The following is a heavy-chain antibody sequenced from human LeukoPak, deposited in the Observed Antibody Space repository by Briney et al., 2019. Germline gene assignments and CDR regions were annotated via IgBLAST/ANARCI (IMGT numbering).Heavy chain of an antibody. CDR3: ARATYGDYYYYMDV. Sequence: PSETLSLTCTVSGGSISSYYWSWIRQPPGKGLEWIGYIYYSGSTNYNPSLKSRVTISVDTSKNQFSLKLSSVTAADTAVYYCARATYGDYYYYMDVWGKGTTVTVSS. V-gene: IGHV4-59*01. CDR2: IYYSGST. J-gene: IGHJ6*03. CDR1: GGSISSYY. D-gene: IGHD4-17*01.